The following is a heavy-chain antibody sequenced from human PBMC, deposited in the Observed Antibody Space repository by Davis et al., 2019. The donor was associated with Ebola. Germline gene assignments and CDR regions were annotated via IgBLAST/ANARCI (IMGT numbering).Heavy chain of an antibody. V-gene: IGHV3-7*01. CDR3: ARVKGSFWSGYSGMNV. D-gene: IGHD3-3*01. CDR2: IKEDGNEK. Sequence: GESLKISCAASGFIFSTYSMTWVRQAPGKGLEWVANIKEDGNEKYYVDSVKGRFTISRDNAKNALYLQMNSLRVEDTAVYYCARVKGSFWSGYSGMNVWGLGTTVTVSS. J-gene: IGHJ6*02. CDR1: GFIFSTYS.